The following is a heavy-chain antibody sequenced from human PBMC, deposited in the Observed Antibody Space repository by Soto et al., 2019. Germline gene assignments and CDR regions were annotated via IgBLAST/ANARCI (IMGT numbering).Heavy chain of an antibody. CDR3: ARLRFGELLSSYFDY. D-gene: IGHD3-10*01. CDR2: ISSNGGST. CDR1: GFTFSSYV. Sequence: GGSLRLSCAASGFTFSSYVLHWVRQAPGKGLEYVSTISSNGGSTHYANSVKGRLTISRDNSKNTLSLQMGSLRAEDMAVYYCARLRFGELLSSYFDYWGQGTLVTVSS. J-gene: IGHJ4*02. V-gene: IGHV3-64*01.